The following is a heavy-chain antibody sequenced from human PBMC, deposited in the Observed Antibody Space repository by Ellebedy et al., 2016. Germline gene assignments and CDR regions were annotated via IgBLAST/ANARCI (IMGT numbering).Heavy chain of an antibody. V-gene: IGHV3-20*04. J-gene: IGHJ5*02. CDR1: GFTFDDYG. CDR3: ARGTSLVVAATYNWFDP. Sequence: GESLKISXAASGFTFDDYGMSWVRQAPGKGLEWVSGINWNGGSTGYADSVKGRFTISRDNAKNSLYLQMNSLRAEDTALYYCARGTSLVVAATYNWFDPWGQGTLVTVSS. CDR2: INWNGGST. D-gene: IGHD2-15*01.